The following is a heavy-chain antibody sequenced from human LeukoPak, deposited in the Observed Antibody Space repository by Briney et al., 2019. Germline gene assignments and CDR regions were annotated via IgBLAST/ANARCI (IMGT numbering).Heavy chain of an antibody. CDR2: IRGSGGNT. V-gene: IGHV3-23*01. CDR3: AKDYYDSSIFSAPHLFAC. J-gene: IGHJ4*02. D-gene: IGHD3-22*01. CDR1: GFTFSSHA. Sequence: GGSLRLSCAASGFTFSSHAMTWVRQASGRGLEWVSSIRGSGGNTYYADSVKGRFTISRDNFQNTLYLQMNSLRAEDTAVYYCAKDYYDSSIFSAPHLFACWGQGTLVTVSS.